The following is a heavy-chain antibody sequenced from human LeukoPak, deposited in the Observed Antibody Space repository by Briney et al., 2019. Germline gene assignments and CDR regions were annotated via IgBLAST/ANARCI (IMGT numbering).Heavy chain of an antibody. D-gene: IGHD5-24*01. CDR3: AREAMGTIPYFDY. V-gene: IGHV3-33*01. CDR2: IWYDGSNK. Sequence: GGSLRLSCAASGFSFSNHGMHWVRQAPGKGLGWVAVIWYDGSNKYYADPVKGRFTISRDNSKNTVYLQMNSLRAEDTAVYYCAREAMGTIPYFDYWGQGTLVTVSS. J-gene: IGHJ4*02. CDR1: GFSFSNHG.